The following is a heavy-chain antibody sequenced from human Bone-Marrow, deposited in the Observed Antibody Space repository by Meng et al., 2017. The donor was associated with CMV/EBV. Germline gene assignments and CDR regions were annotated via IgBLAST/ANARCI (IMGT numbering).Heavy chain of an antibody. Sequence: GESLKISCAASGFTFSGYAMSWVRQAPGKGLEWVSTISGSGGTTYSADSVKGRFTISRDNSKNTLYLQMNGLRAEDTAVYYCAKEIITGTTAGLDYWGQGTLVTVSS. V-gene: IGHV3-23*01. D-gene: IGHD1-7*01. CDR3: AKEIITGTTAGLDY. J-gene: IGHJ4*02. CDR1: GFTFSGYA. CDR2: ISGSGGTT.